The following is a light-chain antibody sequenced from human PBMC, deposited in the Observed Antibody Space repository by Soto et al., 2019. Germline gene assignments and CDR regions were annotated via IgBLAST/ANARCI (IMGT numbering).Light chain of an antibody. CDR2: KVS. CDR3: CKVHTGLWT. J-gene: IGKJ1*01. CDR1: QSLVYSDGNTS. V-gene: IGKV2-30*01. Sequence: DVVMTQSLLSLPVTLGQPASVSCRSSQSLVYSDGNTSLNWFQQRPGQSPRRLIYKVSNRDSGAPDRFSGSGSGTDFTLKISRVEAEDVGLRCKVHTGLWTFGQGTKVDIK.